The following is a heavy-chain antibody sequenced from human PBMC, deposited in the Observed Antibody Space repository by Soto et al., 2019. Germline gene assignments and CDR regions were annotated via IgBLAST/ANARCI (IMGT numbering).Heavy chain of an antibody. CDR2: INHSGST. J-gene: IGHJ4*02. CDR1: GGSFSGYY. CDR3: ARYMVRRFFDY. V-gene: IGHV4-34*01. D-gene: IGHD3-10*01. Sequence: SETLSLTCAVYGGSFSGYYWSWIRQPPGKGLEWIGEINHSGSTNYNPSLKSRVTISVDTSKNQFSLKLSSVTAADTAVYYCARYMVRRFFDYWGQGTLVTVSS.